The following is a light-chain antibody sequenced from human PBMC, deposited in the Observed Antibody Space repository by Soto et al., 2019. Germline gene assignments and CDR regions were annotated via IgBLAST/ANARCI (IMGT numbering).Light chain of an antibody. CDR1: SSDVGGYNY. J-gene: IGLJ2*01. V-gene: IGLV2-14*01. CDR3: SSDTSTSAVL. Sequence: QSVLTQPASVSGSPGQSITISCTGTSSDVGGYNYVSRYQQHPGKAPKLMIYEVSNRPSGVSNRFSGSKSGNTASLTISGLQAEDEADYYCSSDTSTSAVLFGGGTKVTVL. CDR2: EVS.